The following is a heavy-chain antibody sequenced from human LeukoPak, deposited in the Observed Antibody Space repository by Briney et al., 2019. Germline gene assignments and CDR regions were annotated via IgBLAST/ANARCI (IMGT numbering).Heavy chain of an antibody. CDR2: MNPKSGNT. CDR1: GYTFTNYD. V-gene: IGHV1-8*01. D-gene: IGHD1-26*01. CDR3: ARAWGAIDY. Sequence: ASVKVSCKTSGYTFTNYDINWVRQATGQGLEWMGWMNPKSGNTGSAQRFQGRVTMTRDTSISTAYMELISLRSEDTAVYYCARAWGAIDYWGQGTLVTVSS. J-gene: IGHJ4*02.